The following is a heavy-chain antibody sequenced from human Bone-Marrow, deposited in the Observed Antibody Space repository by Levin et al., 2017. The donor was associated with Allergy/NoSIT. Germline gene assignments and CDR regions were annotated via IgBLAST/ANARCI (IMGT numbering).Heavy chain of an antibody. CDR1: GYTFTSYD. J-gene: IGHJ6*02. D-gene: IGHD2-15*01. CDR2: MNPNSGNT. Sequence: ASVKVSCKASGYTFTSYDINWVRQATGQGLEWMGWMNPNSGNTGYAQKFQGRVTMTRNTSISTAYMELSSLRSEDTAVYYCARHGWDCSGGSCYSGVWGNVWGQGTTVTVSS. V-gene: IGHV1-8*01. CDR3: ARHGWDCSGGSCYSGVWGNV.